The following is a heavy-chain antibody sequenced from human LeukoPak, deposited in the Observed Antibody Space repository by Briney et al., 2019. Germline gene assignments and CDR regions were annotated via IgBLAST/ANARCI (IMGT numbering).Heavy chain of an antibody. D-gene: IGHD5-12*01. CDR2: ISGSGGST. V-gene: IGHV3-23*01. CDR3: AKDLIRLGIVATNLDY. J-gene: IGHJ4*02. Sequence: GGSLRLSCAASGFTFSSYGMSWVRQAPGKGLEWVSAISGSGGSTYYADSVKGRFTISRDNSKNTLYLQMNSLRAEDTAVYYCAKDLIRLGIVATNLDYWGQGTLVTVSS. CDR1: GFTFSSYG.